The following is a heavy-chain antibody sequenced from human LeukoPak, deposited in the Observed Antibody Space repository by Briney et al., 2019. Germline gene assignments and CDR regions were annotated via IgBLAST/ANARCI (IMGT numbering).Heavy chain of an antibody. CDR3: ARSPLEDFWSGYSDSPGYYHYYMDV. V-gene: IGHV1-46*01. Sequence: ASVKVSCKASGYTFTSYYMHWVRQAPGQGLEWMGIINPSGGSTSYAQKFQGRVTMTRDMSTSTVYMELSSLRSEDTAVYYCARSPLEDFWSGYSDSPGYYHYYMDVWGKGTTVTVSS. D-gene: IGHD3-3*01. CDR2: INPSGGST. CDR1: GYTFTSYY. J-gene: IGHJ6*03.